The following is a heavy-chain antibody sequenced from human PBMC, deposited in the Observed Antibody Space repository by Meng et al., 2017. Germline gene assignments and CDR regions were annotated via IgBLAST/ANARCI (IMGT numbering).Heavy chain of an antibody. J-gene: IGHJ4*02. CDR2: ISSSGSTI. D-gene: IGHD2-2*01. CDR3: ARDPGFTCSSTSCYAFDY. V-gene: IGHV3-48*03. CDR1: GFTFSSYE. Sequence: GESRKISGAASGFTFSSYEMNWVRQAPGKGLEWVSYISSSGSTIYYADSVKGRFTISRDNAKNSLYLQMNSLRAEDTAVYYCARDPGFTCSSTSCYAFDYWGQGTLVTVSS.